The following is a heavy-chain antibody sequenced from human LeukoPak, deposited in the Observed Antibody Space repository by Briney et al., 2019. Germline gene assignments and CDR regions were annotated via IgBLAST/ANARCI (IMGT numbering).Heavy chain of an antibody. V-gene: IGHV3-21*01. CDR2: ISSSSSYI. D-gene: IGHD6-13*01. CDR3: ARDRIAAAGFDY. CDR1: GFTFSNYW. Sequence: GGSLRLSCAASGFTFSNYWMSWVRQAPGKGLEWVSSISSSSSYIYYADSVKGRFTISRDNAKNSLYLQMNSLRAEDTAVYYCARDRIAAAGFDYWGQGTLVTVSS. J-gene: IGHJ4*02.